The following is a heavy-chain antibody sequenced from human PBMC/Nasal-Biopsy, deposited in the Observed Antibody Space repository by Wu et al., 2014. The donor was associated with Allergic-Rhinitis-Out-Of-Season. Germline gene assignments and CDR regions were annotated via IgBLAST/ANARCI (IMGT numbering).Heavy chain of an antibody. CDR1: GGSISGNY. J-gene: IGHJ6*03. CDR3: ARSTGGGYCGGGSCWNLYMDV. V-gene: IGHV4-4*07. D-gene: IGHD2-15*01. CDR2: MYSSGST. Sequence: TLSLTCAVSGGSISGNYWVWIRQPAGKGLEWIGRMYSSGSTDINPSLSSRVSMSVDTSKNQFSLKLSSVTAADTAVYYCARSTGGGYCGGGSCWNLYMDVWGKGTTVTVSS.